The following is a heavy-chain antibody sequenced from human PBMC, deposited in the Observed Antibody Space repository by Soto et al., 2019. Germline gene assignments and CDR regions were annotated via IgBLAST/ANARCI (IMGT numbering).Heavy chain of an antibody. D-gene: IGHD6-19*01. V-gene: IGHV1-3*01. CDR2: INAGNGNT. CDR1: GYTFTSYA. J-gene: IGHJ4*02. Sequence: ASVKVSCKASGYTFTSYAMHWVRQAPGQRLEWMGWINAGNGNTKYSQKFQGRVTITRDTSASTAYMELSSLRSEDTAVYYCATHSSGWYAADYWGQGTLVTVSS. CDR3: ATHSSGWYAADY.